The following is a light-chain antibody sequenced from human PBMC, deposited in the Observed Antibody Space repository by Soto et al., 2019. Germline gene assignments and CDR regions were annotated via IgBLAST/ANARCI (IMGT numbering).Light chain of an antibody. CDR1: SSNIGSKT. CDR3: SAWDDSLNGYV. CDR2: SNY. Sequence: QSVLTQPPSASGTPGQRVTISCSGSSSNIGSKTVNWYQQLPGTAPKLLIYSNYQRPSGVPDRFSGSKSGTSASLAISGLQSEDEADYYCSAWDDSLNGYVFGTGTKVTDL. V-gene: IGLV1-44*01. J-gene: IGLJ1*01.